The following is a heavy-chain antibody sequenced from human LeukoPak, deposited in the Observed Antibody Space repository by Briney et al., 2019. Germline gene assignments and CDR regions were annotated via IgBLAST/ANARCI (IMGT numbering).Heavy chain of an antibody. CDR3: ARPEDSSGYPTCFDY. CDR1: GXTFSSYE. J-gene: IGHJ4*02. Sequence: GGSLRLSCAASGXTFSSYEMNWVRQAPGKGLEWVSYISSSGSTIYYADSVKGRFTISRDNAKNSLYLQMNSLRAEDTAVYYCARPEDSSGYPTCFDYWGQGTLVTVSS. D-gene: IGHD3-22*01. V-gene: IGHV3-48*03. CDR2: ISSSGSTI.